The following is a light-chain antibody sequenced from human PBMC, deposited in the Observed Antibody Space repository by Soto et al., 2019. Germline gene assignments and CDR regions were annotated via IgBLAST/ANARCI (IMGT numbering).Light chain of an antibody. Sequence: QSALTQPASVSGSPGQSITISCTGGSSDVGTYNVVSWYQQHPDKVPKVIIYEVNKRPSGVSNRFSGSKSGNTASLTISGLQAEDEADYYCCSYACGSAYVFGSGTKVTVL. CDR2: EVN. CDR3: CSYACGSAYV. V-gene: IGLV2-23*02. CDR1: SSDVGTYNV. J-gene: IGLJ1*01.